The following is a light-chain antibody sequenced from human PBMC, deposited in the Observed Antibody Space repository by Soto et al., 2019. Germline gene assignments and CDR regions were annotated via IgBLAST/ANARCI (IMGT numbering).Light chain of an antibody. J-gene: IGLJ2*01. Sequence: QLVLTQSPSASASLGASVKLTCTLSSGHSNYAIAWHQQQPEKGPRYLMKLNSDGSHSKGDGIPDRFSGSSSGAERYLTISSLQSEDEAHYYCQTWDTGIRVFGGGTKLTVL. CDR3: QTWDTGIRV. CDR2: LNSDGSH. V-gene: IGLV4-69*01. CDR1: SGHSNYA.